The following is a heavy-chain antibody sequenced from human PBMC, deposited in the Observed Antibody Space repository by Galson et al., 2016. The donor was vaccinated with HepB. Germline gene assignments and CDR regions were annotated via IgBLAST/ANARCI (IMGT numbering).Heavy chain of an antibody. V-gene: IGHV3-33*01. CDR3: ARDANWNKIYYYYVMDV. J-gene: IGHJ6*02. D-gene: IGHD1/OR15-1a*01. Sequence: SLRLSCAASGLTFSTYGMHWVRQAPGKGLEWVAILWNDGTTKHYADSVKGRFTISRDNSQNTLYLQMDSLRAEDTAVYYCARDANWNKIYYYYVMDVWGQGTTVTVSS. CDR2: LWNDGTTK. CDR1: GLTFSTYG.